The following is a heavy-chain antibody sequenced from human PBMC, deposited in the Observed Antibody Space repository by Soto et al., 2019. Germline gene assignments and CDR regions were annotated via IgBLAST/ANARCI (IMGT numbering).Heavy chain of an antibody. CDR3: AKGSEYSSSSSIFGY. V-gene: IGHV3-9*01. D-gene: IGHD6-6*01. CDR1: GFTFDDYA. Sequence: PGGCLRLSCAASGFTFDDYAMHWVRQAPGKGLEWVSGISWNSGSIGYADSVKGRFTISRDNAKNSLYLQMNSLRAEDTALYYCAKGSEYSSSSSIFGYWGQGTLGTVSS. J-gene: IGHJ4*02. CDR2: ISWNSGSI.